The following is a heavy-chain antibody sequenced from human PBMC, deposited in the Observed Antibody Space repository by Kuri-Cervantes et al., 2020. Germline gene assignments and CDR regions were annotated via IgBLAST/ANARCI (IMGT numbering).Heavy chain of an antibody. CDR2: IGLCSDT. J-gene: IGHJ4*02. V-gene: IGHV3-23*01. CDR1: GFRFSTYA. CDR3: VRTARGPDY. D-gene: IGHD6-6*01. Sequence: GGSLRLSCAASGFRFSTYAMGWVRQAPGKSPEWVSTIGLCSDTYYADSVRGRFTISRDNAKNSLYLQMNSLRVEDTAVYYCVRTARGPDYWGQGTLVTVSS.